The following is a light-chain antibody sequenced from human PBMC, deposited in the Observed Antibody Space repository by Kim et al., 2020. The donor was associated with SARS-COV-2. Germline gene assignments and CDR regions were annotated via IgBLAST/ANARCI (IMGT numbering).Light chain of an antibody. CDR1: QSIGTW. J-gene: IGKJ4*02. CDR2: EAS. Sequence: DIQMTQSPSTLSVSVGDRVTITCRASQSIGTWLAWYQQKPGKAPRLLIYEASNLDSGVPSRFSGSGSGTEFTLTISSLQTDDFATYYCQQYNISPGLTFGGRTKVDIK. CDR3: QQYNISPGLT. V-gene: IGKV1-5*03.